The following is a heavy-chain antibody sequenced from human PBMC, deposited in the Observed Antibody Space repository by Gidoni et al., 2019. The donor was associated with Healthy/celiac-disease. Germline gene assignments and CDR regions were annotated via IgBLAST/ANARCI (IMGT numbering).Heavy chain of an antibody. CDR2: IKQDGSEK. D-gene: IGHD6-19*01. J-gene: IGHJ6*02. V-gene: IGHV3-7*03. Sequence: EVQLVESGGGLVQPGGSLRLSCAASGFTFSSYWMSWVRQAPGKGLEWLANIKQDGSEKYYVDSVKGRFTISRDNAKNSLYLQMNSLRAEDTAVYYCARVVGSGSSFYYYYGMDVWGQGTTVTVSS. CDR3: ARVVGSGSSFYYYYGMDV. CDR1: GFTFSSYW.